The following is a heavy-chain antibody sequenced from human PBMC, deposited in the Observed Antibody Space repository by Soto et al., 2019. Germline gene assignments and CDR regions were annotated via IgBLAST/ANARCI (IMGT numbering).Heavy chain of an antibody. CDR3: ARAPRGNYGYPSYFDY. V-gene: IGHV4-59*01. CDR2: IYYSGST. CDR1: GGSISIYS. Sequence: SDTLSLTCILSGGSISIYSWSWIRQPPGKGLEWIGYIYYSGSTNYNPSLKSRVTISVDTSKNQFSLKLSSVTAADTAVYYCARAPRGNYGYPSYFDYWGQGTLVTVS. D-gene: IGHD3-10*01. J-gene: IGHJ4*02.